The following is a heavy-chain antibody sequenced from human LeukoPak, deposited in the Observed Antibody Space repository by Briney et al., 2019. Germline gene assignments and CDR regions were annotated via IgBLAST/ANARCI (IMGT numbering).Heavy chain of an antibody. CDR2: INPSGTGT. V-gene: IGHV1-46*01. J-gene: IGHJ6*02. Sequence: GASVKVSCKASGYTFTSYYMHWVRQAPGQGLEWMGIINPSGTGTTYAQKFQGRVTMTRDTSTSTVYMELSSLRSDDTAVYYCATYTIAAAGRDYHYYGMDVWGQGTTVIVSS. CDR1: GYTFTSYY. CDR3: ATYTIAAAGRDYHYYGMDV. D-gene: IGHD6-13*01.